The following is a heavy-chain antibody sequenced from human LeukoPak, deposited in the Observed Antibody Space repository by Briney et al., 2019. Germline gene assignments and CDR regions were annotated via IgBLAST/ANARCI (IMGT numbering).Heavy chain of an antibody. V-gene: IGHV3-23*01. J-gene: IGHJ4*02. Sequence: GGSLRLSCAASGFTFSSYVMSWVRQAPGKGLEWVSVISGSGGSTYYADSVKGRFTISRDDSKNTLYLQKNSLRAEDTAVYYCAKVQLGIGVDYWGQGTLVTVSS. CDR3: AKVQLGIGVDY. CDR1: GFTFSSYV. CDR2: ISGSGGST. D-gene: IGHD7-27*01.